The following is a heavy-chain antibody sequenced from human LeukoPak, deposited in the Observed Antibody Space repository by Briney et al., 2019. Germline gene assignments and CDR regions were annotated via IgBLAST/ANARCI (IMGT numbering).Heavy chain of an antibody. J-gene: IGHJ4*02. V-gene: IGHV4-34*01. CDR1: GGSFSGYY. Sequence: SETLSLTCAVYGGSFSGYYWNWIRQPPGKGLQWIGEINHSGSTNYNPSLKSRVTISVDTSKNQFSLKLSSVTAADTAVYYCARGDDILTDWGQGTLVTVSS. D-gene: IGHD3-9*01. CDR3: ARGDDILTD. CDR2: INHSGST.